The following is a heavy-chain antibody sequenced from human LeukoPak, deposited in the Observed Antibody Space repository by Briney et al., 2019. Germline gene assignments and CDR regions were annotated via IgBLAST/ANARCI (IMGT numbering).Heavy chain of an antibody. D-gene: IGHD6-19*01. CDR3: ARDGGYSSGWYAYYYYGMDV. CDR2: ISYDGSNK. V-gene: IGHV3-30-3*01. J-gene: IGHJ6*02. Sequence: GGSLRLSCAASGFTFSSYAMHWVRQAPGKGLEWVAVISYDGSNKYYADSVKGRFTISRDNSKNTLYLQMNSLRAEDTAVYYCARDGGYSSGWYAYYYYGMDVWGQGTTVTVSS. CDR1: GFTFSSYA.